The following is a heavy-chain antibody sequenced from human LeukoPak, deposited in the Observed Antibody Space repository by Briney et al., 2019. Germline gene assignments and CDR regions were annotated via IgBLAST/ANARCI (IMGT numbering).Heavy chain of an antibody. CDR2: IYHSGST. J-gene: IGHJ4*02. Sequence: PSETLSLTCTVSGYSISSGYFWGWVRQPPGKGLEWIGNIYHSGSTYYNPSLKSRVTISVDTSKNQFSLKLSSVTAADTVVYFCARTLYSSGWCPFDYWGQGALVTVSS. V-gene: IGHV4-38-2*02. D-gene: IGHD6-19*01. CDR1: GYSISSGYF. CDR3: ARTLYSSGWCPFDY.